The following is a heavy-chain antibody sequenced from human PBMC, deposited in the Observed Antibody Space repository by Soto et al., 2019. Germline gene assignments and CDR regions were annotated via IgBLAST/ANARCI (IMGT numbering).Heavy chain of an antibody. Sequence: QVQLVQSGAEVKKPGSSVKVSCKASGGTFSSYTISWVRQAPGQGLEWMGRIIPILGIANYAQKFQGRVTITADKSTSTAYMELSSLRSEDTAVYYCARDRSTTSGWYPCWGQGTLVTVSS. CDR1: GGTFSSYT. V-gene: IGHV1-69*08. CDR3: ARDRSTTSGWYPC. D-gene: IGHD6-19*01. CDR2: IIPILGIA. J-gene: IGHJ4*02.